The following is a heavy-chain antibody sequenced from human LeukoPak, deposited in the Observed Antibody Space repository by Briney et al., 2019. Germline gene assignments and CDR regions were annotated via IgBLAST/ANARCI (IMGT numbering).Heavy chain of an antibody. CDR1: GFTFNSHA. Sequence: PGGSLRLSCAASGFTFNSHAMHWVRQAPGKGLEWVAVISSDGSNKHYADSVKGRFTISRDNSKNTLYLQMSSLRAEDTAVYYCARDRYSSGWYGDFDCWGQGTLVTVSS. V-gene: IGHV3-30-3*01. CDR3: ARDRYSSGWYGDFDC. D-gene: IGHD6-19*01. J-gene: IGHJ4*02. CDR2: ISSDGSNK.